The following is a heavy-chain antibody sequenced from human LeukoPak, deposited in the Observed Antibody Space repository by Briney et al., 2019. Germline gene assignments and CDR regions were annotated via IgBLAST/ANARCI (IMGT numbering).Heavy chain of an antibody. D-gene: IGHD6-19*01. CDR3: AISGWHEGGPGFDP. Sequence: SETLSLTCTVSGGSISSGGYYWSWIRQHPGKGLEWIGYIYYSGSTYYNPSLKSRVTISVDTSKNQFSLKLTSVTAADTALYYCAISGWHEGGPGFDPWGQGTLVTVSS. CDR2: IYYSGST. CDR1: GGSISSGGYY. V-gene: IGHV4-31*03. J-gene: IGHJ5*02.